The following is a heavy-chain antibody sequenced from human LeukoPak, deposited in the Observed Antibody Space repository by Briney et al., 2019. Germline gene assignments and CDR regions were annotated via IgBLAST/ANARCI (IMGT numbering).Heavy chain of an antibody. CDR1: GGSISSYY. Sequence: SETLSLTCTVSGGSISSYYWSWLRQPPGKGLAWIGYIYYSGSTNYNPSLKSRVTISVDTSKNQFSLKLISVTAADTAVYYCARGSRGDGAAFDIWGQGTMVTVSS. CDR3: ARGSRGDGAAFDI. J-gene: IGHJ3*02. D-gene: IGHD7-27*01. V-gene: IGHV4-59*01. CDR2: IYYSGST.